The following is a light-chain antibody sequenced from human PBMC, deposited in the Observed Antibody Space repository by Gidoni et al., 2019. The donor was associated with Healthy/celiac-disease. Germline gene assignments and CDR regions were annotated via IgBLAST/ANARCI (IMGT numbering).Light chain of an antibody. V-gene: IGKV3-20*01. J-gene: IGKJ3*01. CDR1: QSVSSSY. Sequence: EIVLTQSPFTLSLSPGERATLSCRASQSVSSSYLAWYQQKPGQAPRLLIYGASSRATGIPDRFSGSGSGTDFTLTISRLEPEDFAVYYCQQYGSSPGYTFGPGTKVDIK. CDR2: GAS. CDR3: QQYGSSPGYT.